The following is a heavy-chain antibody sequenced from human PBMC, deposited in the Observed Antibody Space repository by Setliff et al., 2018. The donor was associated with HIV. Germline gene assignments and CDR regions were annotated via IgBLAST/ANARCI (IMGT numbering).Heavy chain of an antibody. Sequence: PSETLSLTCTVSGDSISSSSYYWGWIRQPPGKGLEWIGSIYYSGSTHYNPSLQSRVTVSVGTSKNQFSLNLSSVTAADTAVYYCARTLGSGTFRYYFDYWGQGTLVTVSS. CDR2: IYYSGST. CDR3: ARTLGSGTFRYYFDY. V-gene: IGHV4-39*01. CDR1: GDSISSSSYY. J-gene: IGHJ4*02. D-gene: IGHD3-10*01.